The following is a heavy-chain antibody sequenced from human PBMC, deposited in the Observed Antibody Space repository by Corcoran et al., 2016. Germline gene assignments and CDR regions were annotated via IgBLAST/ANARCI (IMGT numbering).Heavy chain of an antibody. D-gene: IGHD1-1*01. CDR3: ARKRFIRILVGGTSGGGMDV. Sequence: QVQLQQWGAGLLKPSETLSLTCAVYGGSFSGYYWSWIRQPPGKGLEWIGEINHSGSTNYNPSLKSRVTISVDTSKNQFSLKLSSVTAADTAVYYCARKRFIRILVGGTSGGGMDVWGQGTTVTVSS. J-gene: IGHJ6*02. V-gene: IGHV4-34*01. CDR1: GGSFSGYY. CDR2: INHSGST.